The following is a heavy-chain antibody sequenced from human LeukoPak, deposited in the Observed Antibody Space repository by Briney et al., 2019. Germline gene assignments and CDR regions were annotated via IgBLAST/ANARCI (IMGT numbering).Heavy chain of an antibody. CDR2: IDPSDSYT. CDR1: GYSFTNYW. D-gene: IGHD3-22*01. V-gene: IGHV5-10-1*01. J-gene: IGHJ4*02. CDR3: ARHLGGYTHFDY. Sequence: GESLGISCKGSGYSFTNYWITWVRQMPGKGLECVGKIDPSDSYTNYSPSFQGHVTISADKSINTAYLQWSSLEASDTAIYFCARHLGGYTHFDYWGQGTLVTVSS.